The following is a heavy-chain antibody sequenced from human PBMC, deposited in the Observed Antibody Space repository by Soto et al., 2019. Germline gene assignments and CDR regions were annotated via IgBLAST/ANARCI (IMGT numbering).Heavy chain of an antibody. CDR2: ISAYNGNT. Sequence: ASVKVSCKASGYTFTIYGISWVRQAPGQGLEWMGWISAYNGNTNYAQKLQGRVTMTTDTSTSTAYMELRSLGSDDTAVYYCARVEAGTDYYYYGMDVWGQGTTVTVSS. D-gene: IGHD3-10*01. J-gene: IGHJ6*02. CDR3: ARVEAGTDYYYYGMDV. CDR1: GYTFTIYG. V-gene: IGHV1-18*01.